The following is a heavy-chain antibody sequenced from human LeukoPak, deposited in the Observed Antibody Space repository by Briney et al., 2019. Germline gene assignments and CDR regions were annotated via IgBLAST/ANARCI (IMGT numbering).Heavy chain of an antibody. V-gene: IGHV3-21*01. D-gene: IGHD6-13*01. CDR1: GFTCSSYS. CDR3: ARGPNSSSWGDYFDY. J-gene: IGHJ4*02. Sequence: PGGSLRLSCAASGFTCSSYSMNWVRQAPGKELEWVSSISSSSSYIYYADSVKGRFTISRDNAKNSLYLQMNSLRAEDTAVYYCARGPNSSSWGDYFDYWGQGTLVTVSS. CDR2: ISSSSSYI.